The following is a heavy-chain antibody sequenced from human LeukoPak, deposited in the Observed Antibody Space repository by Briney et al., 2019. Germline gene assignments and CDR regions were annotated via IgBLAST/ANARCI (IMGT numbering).Heavy chain of an antibody. CDR2: IYYSGST. J-gene: IGHJ4*02. Sequence: SETLSLTXSFSGGSISNYYWSWVGQPPGKGLEWIGYIYYSGSTDYNPSLKSRVTISIDTSKNHFSLRLSSVTAADTASYYCARGYAYGPNYYFDYWGQGALVTVSS. CDR3: ARGYAYGPNYYFDY. V-gene: IGHV4-59*01. CDR1: GGSISNYY. D-gene: IGHD5-18*01.